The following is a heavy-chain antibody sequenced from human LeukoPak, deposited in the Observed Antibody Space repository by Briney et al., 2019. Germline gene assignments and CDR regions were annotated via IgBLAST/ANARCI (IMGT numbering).Heavy chain of an antibody. Sequence: SVKFSCKASGGTFSSYAISWVRQAPGQGLEWMGGIIPIFGTANYAQKFQGRVTITADESTSTAYMELSSLRSEDTAVYYCAREVVTEAYYFDYWGQGTLVTVSS. J-gene: IGHJ4*02. D-gene: IGHD3-22*01. V-gene: IGHV1-69*13. CDR1: GGTFSSYA. CDR2: IIPIFGTA. CDR3: AREVVTEAYYFDY.